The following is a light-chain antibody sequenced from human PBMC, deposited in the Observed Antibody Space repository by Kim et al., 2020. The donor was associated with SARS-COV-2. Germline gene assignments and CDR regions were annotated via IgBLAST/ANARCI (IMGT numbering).Light chain of an antibody. CDR3: VLYMGSGTWV. CDR2: NTN. CDR1: TGSVSTSYF. Sequence: GGKVTLTSGLSTGSVSTSYFPSWDQQTPGQAPRTLIYNTNTRSSGVPERFAGSIRGNKAALTITGAQADDESDYYCVLYMGSGTWVFGGGTQLTVL. V-gene: IGLV8-61*01. J-gene: IGLJ3*02.